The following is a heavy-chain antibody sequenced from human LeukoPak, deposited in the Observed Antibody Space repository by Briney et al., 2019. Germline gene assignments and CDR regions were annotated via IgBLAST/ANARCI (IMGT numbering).Heavy chain of an antibody. CDR2: ISYDGGDK. Sequence: PGGSLRLSCAASGFSFNNYAMYWVRQAPGKGLEWEALISYDGGDKYYAESMKGRITISRDNAENTLYLQMNNLRPDDTAFYFCVKEGVEYSYSYGDYWGQGTLVTVSS. CDR3: VKEGVEYSYSYGDY. V-gene: IGHV3-30*18. J-gene: IGHJ4*02. CDR1: GFSFNNYA. D-gene: IGHD3-16*01.